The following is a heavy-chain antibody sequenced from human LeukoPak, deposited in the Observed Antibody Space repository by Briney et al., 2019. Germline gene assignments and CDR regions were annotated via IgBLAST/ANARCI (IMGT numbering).Heavy chain of an antibody. Sequence: GGSLRLSCAASGFTFSSYAMHWVRQAPGKGLEWVAVISYDGSNKYYADSVKGRFTISRDNSKNTLYLQMNSLRAEDTAVYYCARTDYGDPLGYFDYWGQGTLVTVSS. D-gene: IGHD4-17*01. CDR3: ARTDYGDPLGYFDY. V-gene: IGHV3-30-3*01. CDR1: GFTFSSYA. CDR2: ISYDGSNK. J-gene: IGHJ4*02.